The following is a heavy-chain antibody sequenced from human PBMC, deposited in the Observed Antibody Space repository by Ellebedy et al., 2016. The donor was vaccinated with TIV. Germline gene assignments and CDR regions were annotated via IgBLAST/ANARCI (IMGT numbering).Heavy chain of an antibody. J-gene: IGHJ4*02. CDR2: ISSDLQYV. V-gene: IGHV3-21*06. CDR3: ATNRGEGGLLSFFDF. D-gene: IGHD2/OR15-2a*01. CDR1: GLIFETST. Sequence: PGGSLRLSCAASGLIFETSTMNWVRQAPGKGLEWVSSISSDLQYVNFTDSVKGRFTISSDNAKNSMYLQMDSLRAEDTAIYYCATNRGEGGLLSFFDFWGQGTQVTVST.